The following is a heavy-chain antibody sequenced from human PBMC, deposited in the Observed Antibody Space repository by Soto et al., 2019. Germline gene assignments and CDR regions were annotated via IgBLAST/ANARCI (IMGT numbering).Heavy chain of an antibody. CDR1: GDGVSSNNAA. CDR3: ARAKEYTRSSGMDV. V-gene: IGHV6-1*01. Sequence: SQPLSLTCAISGDGVSSNNAAWNWLRQSPSRGLEWLGRTYYRSKWYSDYSLSVKSRITINPDTSKDQFSLQLNSVTPEDTALYYCARAKEYTRSSGMDVWGQGTTVTV. J-gene: IGHJ6*02. D-gene: IGHD6-6*01. CDR2: TYYRSKWYS.